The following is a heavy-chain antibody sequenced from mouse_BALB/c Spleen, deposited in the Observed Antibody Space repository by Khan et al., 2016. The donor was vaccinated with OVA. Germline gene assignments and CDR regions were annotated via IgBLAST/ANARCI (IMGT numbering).Heavy chain of an antibody. CDR3: ARVFNWDAMDY. CDR2: INPGSSTI. D-gene: IGHD4-1*02. J-gene: IGHJ4*01. V-gene: IGHV4-2*02. CDR1: GFDFSRYW. Sequence: EVELVESGGGLVQPGGSLNLSCAASGFDFSRYWMSWARQAPGKGQEWIGEINPGSSTINYTPSLKDKFIISRDNAKNTLYLQMSKVRSEDTALYYGARVFNWDAMDYWGQGTSVTVSS.